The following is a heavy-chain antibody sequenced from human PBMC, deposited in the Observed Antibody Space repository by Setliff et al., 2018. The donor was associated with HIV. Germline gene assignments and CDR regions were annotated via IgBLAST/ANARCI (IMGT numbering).Heavy chain of an antibody. CDR3: ARDQIWFGGK. CDR2: ISGGGATT. CDR1: GFTFSGYA. J-gene: IGHJ4*02. D-gene: IGHD3-10*01. V-gene: IGHV3-23*01. Sequence: PGGSLRLSCAASGFTFSGYAMSWVRQAPGKGLEWISGISGGGATTNYADSVKGRFTISRDNSKNTVFLQMNSLRAEDTAVYYCARDQIWFGGKWGQGTLVTVSS.